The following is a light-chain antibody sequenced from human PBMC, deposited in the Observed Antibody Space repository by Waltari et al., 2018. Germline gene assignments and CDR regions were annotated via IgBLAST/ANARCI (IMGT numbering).Light chain of an antibody. Sequence: SYELTQPSSVSVSPGQTARITCSGDVLAKKYARWFQQKPGQAPILVIYKDSERPSGIPERFSGSSSVTTVTLTISGAQVEDEADYYCFSAADNNGVFGTGTKVTVL. CDR3: FSAADNNGV. J-gene: IGLJ1*01. V-gene: IGLV3-27*01. CDR1: VLAKKY. CDR2: KDS.